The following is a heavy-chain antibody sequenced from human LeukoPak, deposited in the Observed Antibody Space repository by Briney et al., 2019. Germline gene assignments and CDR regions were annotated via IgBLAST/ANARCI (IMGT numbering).Heavy chain of an antibody. CDR1: GYSISSGYY. D-gene: IGHD6-13*01. Sequence: PSETLSLTCAVSGYSISSGYYWCWIRQPPGKGLEWIGSIYHSGSTYYNPSLKSRVTISVDTSKNQFSLKLSSVTAADTAVYYCARLRYSSSWYDRYYFDYWGQGTLVTVSS. J-gene: IGHJ4*02. V-gene: IGHV4-38-2*01. CDR2: IYHSGST. CDR3: ARLRYSSSWYDRYYFDY.